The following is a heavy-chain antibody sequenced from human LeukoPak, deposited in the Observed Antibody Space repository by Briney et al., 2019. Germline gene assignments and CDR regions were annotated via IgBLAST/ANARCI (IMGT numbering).Heavy chain of an antibody. J-gene: IGHJ4*02. CDR2: IRAYNGNT. Sequence: ASVKVSCTAAGYTFTSYGISWVRQAPGQGLEWMGWIRAYNGNTKYAQKLQGRVTMTTDTSTSTGYMELRSLRSDDTALYYCARGGLYCSSTSCYGIEYWGQGTLVTVSS. V-gene: IGHV1-18*04. CDR1: GYTFTSYG. D-gene: IGHD2-2*01. CDR3: ARGGLYCSSTSCYGIEY.